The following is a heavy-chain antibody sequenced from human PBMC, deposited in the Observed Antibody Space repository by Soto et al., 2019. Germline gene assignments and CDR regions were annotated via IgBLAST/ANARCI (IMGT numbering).Heavy chain of an antibody. V-gene: IGHV4-34*01. D-gene: IGHD2-2*01. CDR3: ARGRRYCSSTRCNWFDP. J-gene: IGHJ5*02. CDR1: GGSFSGYY. Sequence: PSETLSLTCGVYGGSFSGYYWSWIRQPPGKGLEWIGEINHSGSTNYNPSLKSRVTISVDTSKNQFSLKLSSVTAADTAVYYCARGRRYCSSTRCNWFDPWGQGTLVTVSS. CDR2: INHSGST.